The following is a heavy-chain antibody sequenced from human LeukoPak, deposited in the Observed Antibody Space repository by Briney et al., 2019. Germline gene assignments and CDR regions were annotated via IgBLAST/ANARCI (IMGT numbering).Heavy chain of an antibody. D-gene: IGHD4-17*01. CDR1: RFTFSTYS. V-gene: IGHV3-48*02. Sequence: PGGSLRLSCTASRFTFSTYSMIWVRQAPGKGLEWVSYIRSSGSTTYYAHSVHGRFTISRDDAENSLYLQMNSLRDEDTAVYYCARDQDYGEIRLGDAFDIWGQGTMVTVSS. J-gene: IGHJ3*02. CDR3: ARDQDYGEIRLGDAFDI. CDR2: IRSSGSTT.